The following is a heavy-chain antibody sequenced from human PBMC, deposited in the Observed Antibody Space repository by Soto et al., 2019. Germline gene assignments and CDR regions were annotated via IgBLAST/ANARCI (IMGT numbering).Heavy chain of an antibody. CDR1: GYTFTSYG. D-gene: IGHD6-19*01. Sequence: ASVKVSCKASGYTFTSYGISWVRQAPGQGLEWMGWISAYNGNTNYAQKLQGRVTMTTDTSTSTAYMELRSLRSDDTAVYYCASVGVAVAGVYYFDYWGQGTLVTVSS. CDR2: ISAYNGNT. CDR3: ASVGVAVAGVYYFDY. J-gene: IGHJ4*02. V-gene: IGHV1-18*01.